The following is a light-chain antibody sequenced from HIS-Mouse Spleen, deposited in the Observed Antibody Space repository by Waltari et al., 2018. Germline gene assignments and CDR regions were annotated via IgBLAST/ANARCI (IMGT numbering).Light chain of an antibody. CDR2: EDS. Sequence: SYELTQPPSVSVSPGQTARNTCSGAALQKKYAYWYQQKSGQAPVMVIYEDSKRPSGIPERFSGSSSGTMATLTISGAQVEDEADYYCYSTDSSGNHRVFGGGTKLTVL. J-gene: IGLJ2*01. CDR3: YSTDSSGNHRV. CDR1: ALQKKY. V-gene: IGLV3-10*01.